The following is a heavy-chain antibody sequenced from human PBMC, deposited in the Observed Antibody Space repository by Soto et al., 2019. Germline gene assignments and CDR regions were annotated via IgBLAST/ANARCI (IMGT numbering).Heavy chain of an antibody. CDR2: ISSSSSYI. V-gene: IGHV3-21*01. Sequence: PGGSLRLSCAASGFTFSSYSMNWVRQAPGKGLEWVSSISSSSSYIYYADSVKGRFTISRDNAKNSLYLQMNSLRAEDTAVYYCARDVTGYYYYYYVDVWGKGTTVTVSS. CDR3: ARDVTGYYYYYYVDV. D-gene: IGHD3-16*02. J-gene: IGHJ6*03. CDR1: GFTFSSYS.